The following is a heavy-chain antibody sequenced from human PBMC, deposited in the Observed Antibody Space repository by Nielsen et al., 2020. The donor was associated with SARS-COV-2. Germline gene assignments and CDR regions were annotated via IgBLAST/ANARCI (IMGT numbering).Heavy chain of an antibody. Sequence: WVRQPPGKGLEWIGSLSSRGSAYYNPSLRNRVTMSADTSKNQFSLRLSSGTAADTAVYYCARAAVSTVGWFDPWGQGTLVTVSS. CDR2: LSSRGSA. CDR3: ARAAVSTVGWFDP. V-gene: IGHV4-39*07. D-gene: IGHD4-11*01. J-gene: IGHJ5*02.